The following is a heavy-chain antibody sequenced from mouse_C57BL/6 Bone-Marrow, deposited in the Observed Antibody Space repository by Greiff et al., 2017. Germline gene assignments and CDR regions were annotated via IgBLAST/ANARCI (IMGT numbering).Heavy chain of an antibody. CDR2: ISSGSSTI. CDR3: ERLHFNWGSFAY. D-gene: IGHD4-1*02. J-gene: IGHJ3*01. Sequence: EVQLVESGGGLVKPGGSLTLSCAVSGFTFSDYGMHWVRQAPEKGLEWVAYISSGSSTIYYADTVKGRFNITRDNAKDTMYLQMTSLRPDDTDMCNCERLHFNWGSFAYWGIGTLVTVSA. CDR1: GFTFSDYG. V-gene: IGHV5-17*01.